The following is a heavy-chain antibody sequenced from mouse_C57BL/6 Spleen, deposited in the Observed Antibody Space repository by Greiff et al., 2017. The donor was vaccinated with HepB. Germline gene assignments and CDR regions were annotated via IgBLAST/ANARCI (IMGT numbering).Heavy chain of an antibody. CDR3: ASSYGNSWFAY. CDR1: GFSLTSYG. V-gene: IGHV2-6*01. D-gene: IGHD2-10*02. J-gene: IGHJ3*01. Sequence: VQLQQSGPGLVAPSQSLSITCTVSGFSLTSYGVDWVRQSPGKGLEWLGVIWGVGSTNYNSALKSRLSISKDNSKSQVFLKMNSLQTDDTAMYYCASSYGNSWFAYWGQGTLVTVSA. CDR2: IWGVGST.